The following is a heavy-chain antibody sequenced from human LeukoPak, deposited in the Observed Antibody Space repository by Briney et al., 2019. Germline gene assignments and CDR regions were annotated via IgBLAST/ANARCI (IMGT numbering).Heavy chain of an antibody. D-gene: IGHD2-15*01. J-gene: IGHJ6*02. CDR1: GFTVSSNY. CDR3: AREGRCSGGSCFYYYYGMDV. V-gene: IGHV3-53*01. CDR2: IYSGGST. Sequence: GGSLRLSCAASGFTVSSNYMSWVRQAPGKGLEWVSVIYSGGSTYYADSVKGRFTMSRDNSKNTLYLQMNSLRAEDTAVYYCAREGRCSGGSCFYYYYGMDVWGQGTTVTVSS.